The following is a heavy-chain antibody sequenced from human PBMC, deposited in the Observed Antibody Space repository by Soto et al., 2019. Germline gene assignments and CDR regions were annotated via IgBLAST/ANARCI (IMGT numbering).Heavy chain of an antibody. Sequence: GESLKISCKGSGYSFTTYWITWVRQMPGKGLEWMGRIDPSDSYTNYSPSFQGHVTISADKSISTAYLQWSSLKASDTAMYYCARPATGTTQTFDIWGQGTMVTVSS. CDR3: ARPATGTTQTFDI. CDR1: GYSFTTYW. CDR2: IDPSDSYT. V-gene: IGHV5-10-1*01. J-gene: IGHJ3*02. D-gene: IGHD1-7*01.